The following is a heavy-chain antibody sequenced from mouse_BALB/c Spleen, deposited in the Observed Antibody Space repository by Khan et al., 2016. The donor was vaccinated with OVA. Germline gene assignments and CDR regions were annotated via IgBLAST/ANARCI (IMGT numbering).Heavy chain of an antibody. CDR3: ARRNA. CDR1: GFNIKDTY. CDR2: IDPANGTT. Sequence: VQLKESGAELVKPGASVKLSCTASGFNIKDTYMHWVKQRPEQGLERIGRIDPANGTTKYDPKFQGKATITADTSSNTAYLQLSSLTSEDTAVYYCARRNAWGQGTTRTVSS. V-gene: IGHV14-3*02. J-gene: IGHJ2*01.